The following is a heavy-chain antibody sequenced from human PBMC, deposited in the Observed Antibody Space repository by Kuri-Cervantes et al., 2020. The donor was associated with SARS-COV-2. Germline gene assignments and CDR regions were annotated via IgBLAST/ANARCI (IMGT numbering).Heavy chain of an antibody. Sequence: SETLSLTCAVYGGSSSGYYWSWIRQPPGKGLEWIGEINHSGSTNYNPSLKSRVTISVDTSKNQFSLKLSSVTAADTAVYYCARDCGSSTSCYALDPWGQGTLVTVSS. D-gene: IGHD2-2*01. CDR3: ARDCGSSTSCYALDP. CDR2: INHSGST. V-gene: IGHV4-34*01. CDR1: GGSSSGYY. J-gene: IGHJ5*02.